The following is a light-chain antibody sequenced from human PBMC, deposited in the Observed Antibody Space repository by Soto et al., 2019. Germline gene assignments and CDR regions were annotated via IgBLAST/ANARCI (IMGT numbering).Light chain of an antibody. V-gene: IGKV3-20*01. CDR2: GAS. Sequence: EIVLTQSPATLSLSPWERATLSCRASQNVANYLDWYQQKPGQAPRLLIYGASSRATGIPDRFSGSGSGTDFTLTISRLEPEDFAVYYCQQYGSSLWTFGQGTKVDIK. CDR3: QQYGSSLWT. J-gene: IGKJ1*01. CDR1: QNVANY.